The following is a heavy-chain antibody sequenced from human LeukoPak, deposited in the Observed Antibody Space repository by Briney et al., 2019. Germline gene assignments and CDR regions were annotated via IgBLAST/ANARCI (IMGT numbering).Heavy chain of an antibody. CDR1: GGSISSGSYY. CDR2: IYTSGST. CDR3: ARHQFGSGSYYYDY. J-gene: IGHJ4*02. V-gene: IGHV4-61*02. D-gene: IGHD3-10*01. Sequence: MPSETLSLTCTVSGGSISSGSYYWSWIRQPAGKGLEWIGRIYTSGSTNYNPSLKSRVAISVDTSKNQFSLKLSSVTAADTAVYSCARHQFGSGSYYYDYWGQGTLVTVSS.